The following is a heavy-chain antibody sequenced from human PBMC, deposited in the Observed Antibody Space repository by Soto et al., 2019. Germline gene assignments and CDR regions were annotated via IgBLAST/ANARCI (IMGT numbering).Heavy chain of an antibody. J-gene: IGHJ4*02. D-gene: IGHD3-16*02. Sequence: GSLRLSCAASGFTFSSYAMSWVRQAPGKGLEWVSAINGSGGSTYYADSVKGRFTISRDNSKNTLYLQMNSLRAEDTAVYYCAKDKFMITFGGVIPMPVDYWGQGTLVTVSS. CDR1: GFTFSSYA. V-gene: IGHV3-23*01. CDR3: AKDKFMITFGGVIPMPVDY. CDR2: INGSGGST.